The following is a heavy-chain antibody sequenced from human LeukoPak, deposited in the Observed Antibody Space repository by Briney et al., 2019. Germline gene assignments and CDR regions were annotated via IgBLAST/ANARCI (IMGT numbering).Heavy chain of an antibody. D-gene: IGHD6-19*01. CDR1: GFTVSSNY. CDR2: IYSGGST. Sequence: GGCLRLSCAVSGFTVSSNYMTWVRQAPGKGLEWVSVIYSGGSTYYTDSVKGRFTISRDNSKNTLYLQMNSLRAEDTAVYYCARVWYSSRWYYYMDVWGNGTTVTVSS. CDR3: ARVWYSSRWYYYMDV. J-gene: IGHJ6*03. V-gene: IGHV3-53*01.